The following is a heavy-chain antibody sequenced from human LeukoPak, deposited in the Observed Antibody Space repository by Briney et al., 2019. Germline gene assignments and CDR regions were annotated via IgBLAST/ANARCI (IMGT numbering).Heavy chain of an antibody. Sequence: SETLSLTCAVSGGSISSGGYSWSWIRQPPGKGPEWIGYIYHSGSTYYNPSLKSRVTISVDRSKNQFSLKLSSVTAADTAVYYCARGYSYGYDWYFDLWGRGTLVTVSS. CDR3: ARGYSYGYDWYFDL. V-gene: IGHV4-30-2*01. J-gene: IGHJ2*01. D-gene: IGHD5-18*01. CDR1: GGSISSGGYS. CDR2: IYHSGST.